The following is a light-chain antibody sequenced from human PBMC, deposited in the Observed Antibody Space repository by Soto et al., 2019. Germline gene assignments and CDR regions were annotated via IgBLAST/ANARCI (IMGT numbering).Light chain of an antibody. J-gene: IGLJ2*01. CDR3: QTWGTGIVV. CDR2: LNSDGSH. CDR1: SGHSNYA. Sequence: QSVLTQSPSASASLGASVKLTCTLSSGHSNYAIAWHQQQPEKGPRYLMKLNSDGSHFKGDGIPDRFSGSSSGAERYLTISSLQSVDEADYCCQTWGTGIVVFGGGTKRTVL. V-gene: IGLV4-69*01.